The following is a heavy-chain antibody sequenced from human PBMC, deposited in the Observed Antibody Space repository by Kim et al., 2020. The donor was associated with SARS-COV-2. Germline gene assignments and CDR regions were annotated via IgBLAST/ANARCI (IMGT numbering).Heavy chain of an antibody. CDR1: GFTFSNAW. D-gene: IGHD5-18*01. V-gene: IGHV3-15*01. CDR3: TTARIRGYSYGNYYYYGMDV. CDR2: IKSKTDGGTT. Sequence: GGSLRLSCAASGFTFSNAWMSWVRQAPGKGLEWVGRIKSKTDGGTTDYAAPVKGRFTISRDDSKNTLYLQMNSLKTEDTAVYYCTTARIRGYSYGNYYYYGMDVWGQGTTVTVSS. J-gene: IGHJ6*02.